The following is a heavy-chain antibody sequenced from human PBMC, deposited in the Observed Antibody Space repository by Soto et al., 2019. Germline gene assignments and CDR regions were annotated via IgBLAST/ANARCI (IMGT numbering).Heavy chain of an antibody. CDR2: ISYDGSNK. D-gene: IGHD3-3*01. CDR1: GFTFSSYG. J-gene: IGHJ6*02. CDR3: AKGGGFWSGYYKSYYYYGMDV. Sequence: GGSLRLSCAASGFTFSSYGMHWVRQAPGKGLEWVAVISYDGSNKYYADSVKGRFTISRDNSKNTLYLQMNSLRAEDTAVYYCAKGGGFWSGYYKSYYYYGMDVWGQGTTVTVSS. V-gene: IGHV3-30*18.